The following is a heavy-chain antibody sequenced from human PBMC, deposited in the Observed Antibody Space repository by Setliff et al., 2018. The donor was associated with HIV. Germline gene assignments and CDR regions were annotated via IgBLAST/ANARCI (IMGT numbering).Heavy chain of an antibody. CDR1: GGSISSHY. D-gene: IGHD3-10*01. Sequence: PSETLSLTCTVSGGSISSHYWSWIRQPAGKGLEWIGRIYTSGSTNYNPSLKSRVTISVDTSKNQFSLRLSSVTAADAAVYYCARESYFYYFDYWGQGTLVTVSS. CDR2: IYTSGST. J-gene: IGHJ4*02. CDR3: ARESYFYYFDY. V-gene: IGHV4-4*07.